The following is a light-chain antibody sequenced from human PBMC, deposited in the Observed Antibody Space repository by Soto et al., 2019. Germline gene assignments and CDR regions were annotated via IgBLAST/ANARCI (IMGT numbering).Light chain of an antibody. V-gene: IGLV7-43*01. CDR2: NTT. Sequence: QAVVTQEPSLTVSPGGTVTLTCASNTGAVIKTHYPNWFQQKPGQPPRTLIYNTTNKHSWTPARFSGSLLGGKAVLTLSGVQADDEADYYCLRFYEGAQLWVFGGGTKLTVL. CDR3: LRFYEGAQLWV. J-gene: IGLJ3*02. CDR1: TGAVIKTHY.